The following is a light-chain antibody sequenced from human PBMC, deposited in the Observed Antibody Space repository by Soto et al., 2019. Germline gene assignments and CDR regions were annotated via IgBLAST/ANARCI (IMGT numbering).Light chain of an antibody. CDR2: AAS. CDR3: QQYGTSPPIT. V-gene: IGKV3-20*01. Sequence: EIVMTQSPVTLSVSPGERATLSCRASQSVFSSLAWYQQRPGQAPRLLIYAASRRATGIPDRFSGGGSETDFTLTISRLEPEDFAVYYCQQYGTSPPITFGQGTKVDIK. CDR1: QSVFSS. J-gene: IGKJ2*01.